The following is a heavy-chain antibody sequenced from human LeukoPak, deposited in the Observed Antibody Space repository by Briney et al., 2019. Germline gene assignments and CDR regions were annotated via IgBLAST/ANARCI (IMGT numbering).Heavy chain of an antibody. CDR3: ARWVTMIVGHYGMDV. Sequence: ASVKVSCKASGYTLTGYYMHWVRQAPGQGLEWMGWINPNSGGTNYAQKFQGRVTMTRDTSISTAYMELSRLRSDDTAVYYCARWVTMIVGHYGMDVWGQGTTVTVSS. D-gene: IGHD3-22*01. CDR2: INPNSGGT. V-gene: IGHV1-2*02. CDR1: GYTLTGYY. J-gene: IGHJ6*02.